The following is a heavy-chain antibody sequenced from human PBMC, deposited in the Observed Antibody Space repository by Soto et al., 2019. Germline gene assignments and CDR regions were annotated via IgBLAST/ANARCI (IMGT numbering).Heavy chain of an antibody. V-gene: IGHV4-31*01. Sequence: QVQLQESGPGLVKPSQTLSLTCTVSGGSISSGGYYWSWIRQHPGKGLEWIGYIYYSGSTYYNPSLTRPFTLSVDPSKTPFSLKLSSLTAADTAVYYCARWFGDYWGQGTLVTVSS. J-gene: IGHJ4*02. CDR1: GGSISSGGYY. D-gene: IGHD3-16*01. CDR2: IYYSGST. CDR3: ARWFGDY.